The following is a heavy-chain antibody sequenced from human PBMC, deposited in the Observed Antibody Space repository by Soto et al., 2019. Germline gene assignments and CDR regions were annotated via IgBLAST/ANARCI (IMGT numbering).Heavy chain of an antibody. CDR2: INVGNGNT. CDR3: ARKLYGDYTFFDY. D-gene: IGHD4-17*01. CDR1: GYSFTTYA. Sequence: QVQLVQSGAEVKKPGASVKVSCKASGYSFTTYAMHWVRQAPGQRLEWMGWINVGNGNTKYSQKFQGRVSITRDTSGSTAYMELSSLRSEDTAVYYCARKLYGDYTFFDYWGQGTLVTVST. J-gene: IGHJ4*02. V-gene: IGHV1-3*01.